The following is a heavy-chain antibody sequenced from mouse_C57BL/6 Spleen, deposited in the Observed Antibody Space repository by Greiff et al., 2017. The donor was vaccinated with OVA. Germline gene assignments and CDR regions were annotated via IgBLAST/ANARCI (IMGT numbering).Heavy chain of an antibody. CDR1: GFTFSSYA. V-gene: IGHV5-4*01. Sequence: EVKLVESGGGLVKPGGSLKLSCAASGFTFSSYAMSWVRQTPEKRLEWVATISDGGSYTYYPDNVKGRFTISRDNAKNNLYLQMSHLKSEDTAVYYCARDQRSNYEFAYWGQGTLVTVSA. CDR3: ARDQRSNYEFAY. D-gene: IGHD2-5*01. CDR2: ISDGGSYT. J-gene: IGHJ3*01.